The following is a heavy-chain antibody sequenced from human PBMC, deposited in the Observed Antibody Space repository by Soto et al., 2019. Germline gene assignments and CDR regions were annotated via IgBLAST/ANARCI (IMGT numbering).Heavy chain of an antibody. D-gene: IGHD1-26*01. J-gene: IGHJ4*02. CDR1: GYSISSGYY. CDR3: ARDPQGSGSYVGTFWDY. Sequence: SETLSLTCAVSGYSISSGYYWGWIRQPPGKGLEWIGSIYHSGSTYYNPSLKSRVTISVDTSKNQFSLKLSSVTAADTAVYYCARDPQGSGSYVGTFWDYWGQGTLVTVSS. CDR2: IYHSGST. V-gene: IGHV4-38-2*02.